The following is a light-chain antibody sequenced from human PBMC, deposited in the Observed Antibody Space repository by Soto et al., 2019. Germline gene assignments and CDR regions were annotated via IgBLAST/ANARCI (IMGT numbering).Light chain of an antibody. CDR1: QSVSSN. Sequence: IVMTQSPATLSVSPGERATLSCRSSQSVSSNLAWYQQKPGQAPRLPIFGASGRATGIPDRFSGSGSGTDFTLTISSLEPEDFALFYCQQYGNSPLTFGGGTKVDIK. CDR2: GAS. J-gene: IGKJ4*01. V-gene: IGKV3-20*01. CDR3: QQYGNSPLT.